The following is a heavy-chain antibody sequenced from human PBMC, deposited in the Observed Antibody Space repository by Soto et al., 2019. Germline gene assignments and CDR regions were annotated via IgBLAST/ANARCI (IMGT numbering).Heavy chain of an antibody. CDR3: ARFPRSRRDGDRPGMDV. V-gene: IGHV1-69*02. CDR1: GGTFSSYT. Sequence: QVQLVQSGAEVKKRGSSVKVSCKASGGTFSSYTISWVRQAPGQGLEWMGRIIPILGIANYAQKFQGRVMITADKSTSTADMERSSLTSEDTAVYHGARFPRSRRDGDRPGMDVWGQGTTVTVSS. D-gene: IGHD6-6*01. J-gene: IGHJ6*02. CDR2: IIPILGIA.